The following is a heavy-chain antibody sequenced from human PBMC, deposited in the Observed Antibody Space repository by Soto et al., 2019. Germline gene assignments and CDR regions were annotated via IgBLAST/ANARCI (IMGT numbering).Heavy chain of an antibody. V-gene: IGHV3-30-3*01. D-gene: IGHD3-10*01. CDR3: ARDGGSGSGFDY. CDR2: ISYDGSNK. Sequence: PGGSLRLSSAASGFTFSSYAMHWVRQAPGKGLEWVAVISYDGSNKYYADSVKGRLTIFRDNSKNTLYMQMNSLRAEDTTVYYCARDGGSGSGFDYWGQGTLVTVSS. CDR1: GFTFSSYA. J-gene: IGHJ4*02.